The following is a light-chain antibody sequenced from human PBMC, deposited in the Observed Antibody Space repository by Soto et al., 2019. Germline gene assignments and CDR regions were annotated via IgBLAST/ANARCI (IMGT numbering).Light chain of an antibody. Sequence: QSVLTQPRSVSGSPGQSVTISCTGTSSDVGGYNYVSWYQQHPGKAPKVMIYDVSRRPSGVPDRFSGSKSGNTASLTISGLQAEDEADYYCCSYAGSYTRVFGGGTQLTVL. CDR2: DVS. CDR1: SSDVGGYNY. CDR3: CSYAGSYTRV. V-gene: IGLV2-11*01. J-gene: IGLJ3*02.